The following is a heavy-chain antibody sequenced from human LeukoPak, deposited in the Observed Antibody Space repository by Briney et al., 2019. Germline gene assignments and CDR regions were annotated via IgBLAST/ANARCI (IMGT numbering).Heavy chain of an antibody. J-gene: IGHJ4*02. Sequence: GGSLRLSCAASGFTFSDHYMDWARQAPGKGLEWVSSISSSSSYIYYADSVKGRFTISRDNAKNSLYLQMNSLRAEDTAVYYCARDIVATILGSSIDYWGQGTLVTVSS. V-gene: IGHV3-21*01. CDR1: GFTFSDHY. D-gene: IGHD5-12*01. CDR3: ARDIVATILGSSIDY. CDR2: ISSSSSYI.